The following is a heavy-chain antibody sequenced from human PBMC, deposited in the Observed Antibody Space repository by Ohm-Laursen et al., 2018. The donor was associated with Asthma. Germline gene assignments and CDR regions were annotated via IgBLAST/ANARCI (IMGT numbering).Heavy chain of an antibody. CDR3: ARTNYYDSSGYYTY. Sequence: SLRLSCTASGFTFSSYGMHWVRQAPGKGLEWVAVISYDGSNKYYADSVKGRFTISRDNSKNTLYLQMNSLRAEDTAVYYCARTNYYDSSGYYTYWGLGTLVTVSS. J-gene: IGHJ4*02. CDR1: GFTFSSYG. V-gene: IGHV3-30*03. D-gene: IGHD3-22*01. CDR2: ISYDGSNK.